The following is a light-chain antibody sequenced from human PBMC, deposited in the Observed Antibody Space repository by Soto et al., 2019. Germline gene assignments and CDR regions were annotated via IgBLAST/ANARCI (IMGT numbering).Light chain of an antibody. Sequence: IPMTQSPSSMSGSXGDRVTITCRAREGSGDGLGWYQQKAGKAPNLXXSAASRLQSGGPSRFSGRGSGTDFTLTISSLQPEDFATYYCLQDYDYPRTFGQGTKVDIK. CDR3: LQDYDYPRT. V-gene: IGKV1-6*01. CDR1: EGSGDG. J-gene: IGKJ1*01. CDR2: AAS.